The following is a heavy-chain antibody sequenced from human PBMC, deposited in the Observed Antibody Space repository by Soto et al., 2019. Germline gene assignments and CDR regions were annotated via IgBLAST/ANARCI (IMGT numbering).Heavy chain of an antibody. J-gene: IGHJ3*02. V-gene: IGHV1-18*01. CDR1: TYTFTSYG. CDR3: VRDWDYGDNDEVFEI. Sequence: QVQLVQSGTEVKKPGASVKVSCKASTYTFTSYGISWVRQAPGQGFEWMGWVSAYDGEKNYAQNQRGRVTMTTEASTNTAYMELSSLRSHDTALYSCVRDWDYGDNDEVFEIWGQGTMVSVTS. CDR2: VSAYDGEK. D-gene: IGHD4-17*01.